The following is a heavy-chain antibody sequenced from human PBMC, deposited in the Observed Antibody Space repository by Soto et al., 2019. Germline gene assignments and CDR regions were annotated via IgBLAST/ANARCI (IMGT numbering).Heavy chain of an antibody. J-gene: IGHJ4*02. V-gene: IGHV1-18*01. CDR1: GYSFMKYG. Sequence: KVSCKGFGYSFMKYGINWVRQAPGQGLEWVGWISPYSGYTHSAQKFHGRLTLTTDTAASTAYMELRILRSADTALYYCAREASVLIPAAQPSRFDSWGQGTMVTVSS. D-gene: IGHD2-2*01. CDR2: ISPYSGYT. CDR3: AREASVLIPAAQPSRFDS.